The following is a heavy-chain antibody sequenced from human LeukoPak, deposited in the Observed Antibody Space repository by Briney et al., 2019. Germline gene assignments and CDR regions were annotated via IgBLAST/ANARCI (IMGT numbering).Heavy chain of an antibody. CDR2: TYFSGNT. CDR3: ARHLWSEYHKFDY. J-gene: IGHJ4*02. Sequence: YPSETLSLTCTISSGSIDNFYWSWIRQPAGKGLEWIGQTYFSGNTKYNPSLKSRVTISVDRSENQFCLKLSSVTAADTAVSFCARHLWSEYHKFDYWGQGTLVTVSS. CDR1: SGSIDNFY. V-gene: IGHV4-59*01. D-gene: IGHD3-3*01.